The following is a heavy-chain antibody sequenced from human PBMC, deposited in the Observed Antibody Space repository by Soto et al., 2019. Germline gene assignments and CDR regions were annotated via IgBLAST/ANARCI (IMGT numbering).Heavy chain of an antibody. CDR3: ARGPDRSGFYLFDY. D-gene: IGHD3-22*01. Sequence: QVQLVQSGAEVRKPGSSVKVSCKASGGTFSNHAISWVRQAPGQGPEWMGGIIPLSGTTNYAQRFQGRVTITADESMTTAYMELRSLRYEDTAVYYCARGPDRSGFYLFDYWGQGPLVTVSS. V-gene: IGHV1-69*01. CDR1: GGTFSNHA. CDR2: IIPLSGTT. J-gene: IGHJ4*02.